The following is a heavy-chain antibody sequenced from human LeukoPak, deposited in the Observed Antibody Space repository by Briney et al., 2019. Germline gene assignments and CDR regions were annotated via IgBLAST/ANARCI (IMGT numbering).Heavy chain of an antibody. J-gene: IGHJ4*02. D-gene: IGHD3-16*01. CDR1: GFSFSNHT. Sequence: PGGSLRLSCAASGFSFSNHTMSWVRQAPGKGLEWVSCIGGSSSYIYYADSVKGRFTISRDNAKNSLYLQMNSLRAEDTAVYFCARDLRASSRFFDYWGQGTLVTVSS. CDR2: IGGSSSYI. V-gene: IGHV3-21*01. CDR3: ARDLRASSRFFDY.